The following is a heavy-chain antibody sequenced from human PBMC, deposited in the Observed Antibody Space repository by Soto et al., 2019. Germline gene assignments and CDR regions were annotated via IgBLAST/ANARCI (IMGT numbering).Heavy chain of an antibody. CDR2: FDPSDSYA. J-gene: IGHJ6*02. CDR3: ARSVTPHRIPLVGMDV. D-gene: IGHD2-8*02. CDR1: AYTFTNYY. Sequence: PGESLKISCNGSAYTFTNYYIGWVRQMPGKGLEWMGKFDPSDSYANYSPSFQGHVTISADKSISTVYLQWSSLKASDTAMYYCARSVTPHRIPLVGMDVWGQGTTVTVSS. V-gene: IGHV5-10-1*01.